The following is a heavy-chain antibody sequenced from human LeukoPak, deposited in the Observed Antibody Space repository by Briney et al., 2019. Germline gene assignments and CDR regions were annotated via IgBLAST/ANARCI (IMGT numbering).Heavy chain of an antibody. V-gene: IGHV4-34*01. J-gene: IGHJ5*02. Sequence: SSETLSLTCAVYGGSFSGYYWSWIRQPPGKGLEWIGEINHSGSTNYNPSLKSRVTISVDTSKNQFSLKLSSVTAADTAVYYCARGGGWFDPWGQGTLVTVSS. CDR3: ARGGGWFDP. CDR1: GGSFSGYY. CDR2: INHSGST.